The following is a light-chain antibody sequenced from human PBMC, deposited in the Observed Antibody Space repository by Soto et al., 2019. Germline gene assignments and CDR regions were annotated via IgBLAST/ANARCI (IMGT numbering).Light chain of an antibody. J-gene: IGKJ1*01. V-gene: IGKV3-11*01. Sequence: EIVLTQSPATLSLSPGERATLSCRASQTVGSYLAWFRQTPGQTPRLLIYDTSIRATGVPARFSGSGSGTDFTLTISSLEAEDFAIYYCQQYGSSRTFGQGTKVDIK. CDR1: QTVGSY. CDR3: QQYGSSRT. CDR2: DTS.